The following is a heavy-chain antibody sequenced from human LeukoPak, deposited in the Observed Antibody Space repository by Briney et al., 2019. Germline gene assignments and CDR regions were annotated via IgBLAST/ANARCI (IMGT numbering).Heavy chain of an antibody. V-gene: IGHV3-74*01. J-gene: IGHJ4*02. Sequence: GGSLRLSCAAPGFTFSSYSMNWVCQAPGKGLVWVSRINSDGSSTSYADSVKGRFTISRDNAKNTLYLQMNSLRAEDTAVYYCARPRAPEHYSSSWSPYFDYWGQGTLVTVSS. CDR3: ARPRAPEHYSSSWSPYFDY. CDR1: GFTFSSYS. D-gene: IGHD6-13*01. CDR2: INSDGSST.